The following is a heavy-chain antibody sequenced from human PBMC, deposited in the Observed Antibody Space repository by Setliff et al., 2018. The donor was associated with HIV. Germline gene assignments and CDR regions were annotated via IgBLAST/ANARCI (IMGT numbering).Heavy chain of an antibody. D-gene: IGHD3-3*01. CDR1: GGSISSSRYY. J-gene: IGHJ6*03. Sequence: SETLSLTCTVSGGSISSSRYYWGWIRQPPGKGLDWIGYIYYSGSTYYNPSLKSRVTISLDTTTNQFALKLSSVTAADTAVYYCARLEYYYYMDVWGKGTTVTSP. V-gene: IGHV4-39*01. CDR2: IYYSGST. CDR3: ARLEYYYYMDV.